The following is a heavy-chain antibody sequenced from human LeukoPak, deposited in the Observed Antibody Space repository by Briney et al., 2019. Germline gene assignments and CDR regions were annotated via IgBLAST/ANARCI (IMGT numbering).Heavy chain of an antibody. V-gene: IGHV1-8*01. CDR1: GYTFTSYD. Sequence: GASVKVSCKAPGYTFTSYDINWVRQATGQGLEWMGWMNPNSGNTGYAQKFQGRVTMTRNTSISTAYMELSSLRSEDTAVYYCARGYCSGGSCSESFDYWGQGTLVTVSS. CDR2: MNPNSGNT. J-gene: IGHJ4*02. CDR3: ARGYCSGGSCSESFDY. D-gene: IGHD2-15*01.